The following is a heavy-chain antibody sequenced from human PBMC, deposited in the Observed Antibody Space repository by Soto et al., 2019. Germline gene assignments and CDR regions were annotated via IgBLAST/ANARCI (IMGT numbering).Heavy chain of an antibody. CDR1: GFTFSIYA. J-gene: IGHJ4*02. V-gene: IGHV3-23*01. D-gene: IGHD3-16*02. Sequence: GGSLRLSCAASGFTFSIYAMSWVRQAPGKGLEWVSAISGSGGSTYYADSVKGRFTISRDNSKNTLYLQMNSLRAEDTAVYYCAKDPPMITFGGVIVWFDYWGQGTLVTVSS. CDR2: ISGSGGST. CDR3: AKDPPMITFGGVIVWFDY.